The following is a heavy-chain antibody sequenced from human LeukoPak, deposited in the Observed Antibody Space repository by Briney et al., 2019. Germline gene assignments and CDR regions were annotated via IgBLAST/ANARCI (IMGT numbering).Heavy chain of an antibody. V-gene: IGHV3-11*04. CDR1: GFTFSDYY. J-gene: IGHJ4*02. D-gene: IGHD5-18*01. CDR3: ASSQNTVIISPYYFDH. Sequence: GGSLRLSCAASGFTFSDYYMGWIRQAPGQGLEWISYISANGITTYYADSVKGRFTISRDNARNSLSLYMNFLRAEDTAVYYCASSQNTVIISPYYFDHWRQATLVTVSS. CDR2: ISANGITT.